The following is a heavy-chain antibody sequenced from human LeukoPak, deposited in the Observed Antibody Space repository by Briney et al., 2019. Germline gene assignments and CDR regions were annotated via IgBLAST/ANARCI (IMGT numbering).Heavy chain of an antibody. CDR1: GASISSSAYY. Sequence: PSETLSLTCTVSGASISSSAYYWGWIRQPPGKGLEWIGSIYYSGSTYYNPSLKSQVTVSVDTSKNQFSLKLSSVTAADTAVYYCARVSLWFGEISNFDYWGQGTLVTVS. D-gene: IGHD3-10*01. CDR2: IYYSGST. J-gene: IGHJ4*02. V-gene: IGHV4-39*01. CDR3: ARVSLWFGEISNFDY.